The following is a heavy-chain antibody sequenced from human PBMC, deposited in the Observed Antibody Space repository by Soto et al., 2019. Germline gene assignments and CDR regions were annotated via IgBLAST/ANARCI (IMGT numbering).Heavy chain of an antibody. V-gene: IGHV3-15*01. CDR1: GFTFSNYV. CDR3: TTDPVFGEIDY. CDR2: IKSKTDGGTT. D-gene: IGHD3-10*02. J-gene: IGHJ4*02. Sequence: PGGSLRLSCAASGFTFSNYVMSWVRQAPGKGLEWVGRIKSKTDGGTTDYAAPVKGRFTISRDDSKNTLYLQMNSLKTEDTAVYYCTTDPVFGEIDYWGQGTLVTVSS.